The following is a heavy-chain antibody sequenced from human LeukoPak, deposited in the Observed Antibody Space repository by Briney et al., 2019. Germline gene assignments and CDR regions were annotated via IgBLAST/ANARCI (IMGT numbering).Heavy chain of an antibody. CDR2: IFASGST. J-gene: IGHJ6*02. CDR3: ARTFTPNLHSSSWDYYYAMDI. Sequence: KSSETLSLTWTVSGXSISSYSWSWIRQPPGKALEWIGYIFASGSTNYNPSLKSRVTISVDTSKNQFSLKLSSVTAADTAVYYCARTFTPNLHSSSWDYYYAMDIWGQGTTVTVSS. CDR1: GXSISSYS. D-gene: IGHD6-13*01. V-gene: IGHV4-4*08.